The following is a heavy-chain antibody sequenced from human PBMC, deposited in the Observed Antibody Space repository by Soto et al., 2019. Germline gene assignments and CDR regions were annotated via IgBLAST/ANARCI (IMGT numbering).Heavy chain of an antibody. CDR2: IYYSGST. Sequence: SETLSLTCTVSGIYVSTSDYYWGWVRQPPGKGLDWIGNIYYSGSTFYNPSLRSRVTLSVDTSKNQFSLRLNSVTAADTAVYFCAGFVVPASRNSDFDYWGQGTLVTVSS. CDR3: AGFVVPASRNSDFDY. CDR1: GIYVSTSDYY. J-gene: IGHJ4*02. D-gene: IGHD2-15*01. V-gene: IGHV4-39*01.